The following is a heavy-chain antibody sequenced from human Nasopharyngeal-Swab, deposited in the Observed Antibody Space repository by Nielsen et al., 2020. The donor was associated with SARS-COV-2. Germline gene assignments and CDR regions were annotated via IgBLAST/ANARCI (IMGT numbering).Heavy chain of an antibody. CDR1: AYSFTAYF. J-gene: IGHJ3*02. V-gene: IGHV1-2*06. D-gene: IGHD4-17*01. CDR2: INPNTGGT. Sequence: ASVKVSCKASAYSFTAYFMYWVRQAPGQGLEWMGRINPNTGGTKYSQKFQGRVTITRDTSASTAYMELSSLRSEDTAVYYCARDKRLTVTTSPHAFDIWGQGTMVTVSS. CDR3: ARDKRLTVTTSPHAFDI.